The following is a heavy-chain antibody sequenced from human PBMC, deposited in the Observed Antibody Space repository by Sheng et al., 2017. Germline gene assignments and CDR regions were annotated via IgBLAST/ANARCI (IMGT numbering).Heavy chain of an antibody. V-gene: IGHV3-30*04. CDR2: ISYDGGNK. Sequence: QVQLVESGGGVVQPGRSLRLSCAASGFTFNTYAMHWVRQAPGKGLEWVAVISYDGGNKYYADSVKGRFTISRDNSKNTLYLQMNSLRAEDTAVYYCARRALTGTLLSSEYFQHWGQGTLVTVSS. CDR3: ARRALTGTLLSSEYFQH. J-gene: IGHJ1*01. D-gene: IGHD1-20*01. CDR1: GFTFNTYA.